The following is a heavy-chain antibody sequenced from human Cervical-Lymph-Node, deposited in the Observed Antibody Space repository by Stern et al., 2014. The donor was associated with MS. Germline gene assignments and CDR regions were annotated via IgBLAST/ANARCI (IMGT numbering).Heavy chain of an antibody. CDR1: GFTFSDYA. V-gene: IGHV3-23*04. CDR2: ISGSGDTT. D-gene: IGHD6-19*01. CDR3: AKDIAVADPFYFDY. Sequence: VQLVESGGDLVQPGGSLRLSCAASGFTFSDYAMTWVRQAPGKALECVSGISGSGDTTFIADSLKGRFTISRDNSKNTLFLQMNSLRVDDTAVYYCAKDIAVADPFYFDYWGQGILVTVSS. J-gene: IGHJ4*02.